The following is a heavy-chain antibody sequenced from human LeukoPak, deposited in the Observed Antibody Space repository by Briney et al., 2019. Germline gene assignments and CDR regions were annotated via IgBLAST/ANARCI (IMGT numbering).Heavy chain of an antibody. Sequence: GGSLRLSCVASRFTLSSYAMSWVRQGPGKGLEWVSAISGSGYTTYYADSVKGRFTISRDSSKNTLYLQMNSLRAEDTAVYYCAKDRAGDSETRRGIDYWGQGTLVTVSS. J-gene: IGHJ4*02. D-gene: IGHD2-21*01. CDR3: AKDRAGDSETRRGIDY. CDR2: ISGSGYTT. CDR1: RFTLSSYA. V-gene: IGHV3-23*01.